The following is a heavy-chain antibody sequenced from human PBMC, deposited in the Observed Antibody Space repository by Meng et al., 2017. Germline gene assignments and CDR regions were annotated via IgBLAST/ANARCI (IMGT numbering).Heavy chain of an antibody. D-gene: IGHD5-18*01. CDR3: ARGYRGYSYVHDAFGI. V-gene: IGHV1-69*05. J-gene: IGHJ3*02. CDR1: GGTFSSYA. CDR2: IIPIFGTA. Sequence: QVQLVQSGAEVKKPGSSVKVSCKASGGTFSSYAISWVRQAPGQGLERMGGIIPIFGTANYAQKFQGRVTITTDESTSTAYMELSSLRSEDTAVYYCARGYRGYSYVHDAFGIWGQGTMVTRLL.